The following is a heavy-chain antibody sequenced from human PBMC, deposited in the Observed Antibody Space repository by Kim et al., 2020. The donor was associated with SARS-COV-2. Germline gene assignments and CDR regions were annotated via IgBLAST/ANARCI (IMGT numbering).Heavy chain of an antibody. V-gene: IGHV3-30*18. CDR3: AKDLTRDIVVVVAATRSHYSYGMDV. CDR2: ISYDGSNK. CDR1: GFTFSSYG. J-gene: IGHJ6*02. D-gene: IGHD2-15*01. Sequence: GGSLRLSCAASGFTFSSYGMHWVRQAPGKGLEWVAVISYDGSNKYYADSVKGRFTISRDNSKNTLYLQMNSLRAEDTAVYYCAKDLTRDIVVVVAATRSHYSYGMDVWGQGTTVTVSS.